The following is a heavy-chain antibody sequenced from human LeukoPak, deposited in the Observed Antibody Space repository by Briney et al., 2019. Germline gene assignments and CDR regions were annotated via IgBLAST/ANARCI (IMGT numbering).Heavy chain of an antibody. V-gene: IGHV4-4*07. D-gene: IGHD3-10*01. CDR3: AKEIGYYGSGSPGFDY. CDR2: IYTSGST. J-gene: IGHJ4*02. CDR1: GGSISSYY. Sequence: PSETLSLTCSVSGGSISSYYWSWIRQPAGKGRERIGRIYTSGSTNYNPSLKSRVTMSVDTSKNQFSLKLSSVPAADTAVYYCAKEIGYYGSGSPGFDYWGQGTLVTVSS.